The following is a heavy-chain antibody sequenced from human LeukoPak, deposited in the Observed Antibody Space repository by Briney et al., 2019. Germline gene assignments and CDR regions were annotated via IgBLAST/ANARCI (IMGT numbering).Heavy chain of an antibody. CDR3: VRNGYYSVDY. D-gene: IGHD3-22*01. Sequence: ASETLSLTCAASGDSMRGYWLSWVRQSPGKGLEWIGEIFHSGSTNYNPSLMSRVIISIDQSKSQFSLKLTSVTAADTAVYYCVRNGYYSVDYWGQGTLVTVSS. CDR1: GDSMRGYW. V-gene: IGHV4-4*02. CDR2: IFHSGST. J-gene: IGHJ4*02.